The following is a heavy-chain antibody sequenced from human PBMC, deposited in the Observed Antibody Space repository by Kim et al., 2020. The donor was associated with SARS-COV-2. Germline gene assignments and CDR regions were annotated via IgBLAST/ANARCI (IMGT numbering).Heavy chain of an antibody. J-gene: IGHJ3*02. CDR3: ARPSARPLNYGDYDFDAFDI. V-gene: IGHV3-21*01. Sequence: GGSLRLSCAASGFTFSSYSMNWVRQAPGKGLEWVSSISSSSSYIYYADSVKGRFTISRDNAKNSLYLQMNSLRAEDTAVYYCARPSARPLNYGDYDFDAFDIWGQGTMVTVSS. CDR2: ISSSSSYI. D-gene: IGHD4-17*01. CDR1: GFTFSSYS.